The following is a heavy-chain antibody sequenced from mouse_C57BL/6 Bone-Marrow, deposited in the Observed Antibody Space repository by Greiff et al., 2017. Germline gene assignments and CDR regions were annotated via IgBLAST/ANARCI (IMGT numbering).Heavy chain of an antibody. CDR2: FYPGSGSI. CDR1: GYTFTGYS. V-gene: IGHV1-62-2*01. Sequence: QVQLQQPGAELVKPGASVKLSCKASGYTFTGYSIHWVKQRPGPGLEWIGWFYPGSGSIKYTEKFKDKATLTADKSSSTAYMQLSRLTSEDSAVYFCASREDRYYGSSMDYWSQGPSVTASS. J-gene: IGHJ4*01. D-gene: IGHD1-1*01. CDR3: ASREDRYYGSSMDY.